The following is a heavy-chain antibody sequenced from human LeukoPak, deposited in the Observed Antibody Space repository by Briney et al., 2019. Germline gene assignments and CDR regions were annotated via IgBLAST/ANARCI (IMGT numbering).Heavy chain of an antibody. CDR2: IKQDGSEK. J-gene: IGHJ4*02. CDR1: VFTFSNAW. V-gene: IGHV3-7*01. CDR3: AMRDY. Sequence: GGSLRLSCAASVFTFSNAWMTWVRQAPGKGLEWVANIKQDGSEKYYVDSVKGRFTISRDNAKNSLYLQMNSLRAEDTAVYYCAMRDYWGQGTLVTVSS.